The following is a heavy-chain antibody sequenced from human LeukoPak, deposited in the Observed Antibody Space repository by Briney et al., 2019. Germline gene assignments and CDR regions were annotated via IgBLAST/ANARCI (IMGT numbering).Heavy chain of an antibody. CDR2: IKQDGSEK. CDR1: GFTFSWYW. CDR3: ARDES. J-gene: IGHJ5*02. Sequence: PGGSLRLSCGASGFTFSWYWMSWVRQAPGKGLEWVANIKQDGSEKYYVDSVKGRFTISRDNAKNSQYLQMNSLRAEDTAVYYCARDESWGQGTLVTVSS. V-gene: IGHV3-7*01.